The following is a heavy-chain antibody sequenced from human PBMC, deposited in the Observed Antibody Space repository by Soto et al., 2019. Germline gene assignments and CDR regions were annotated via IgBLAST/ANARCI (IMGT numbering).Heavy chain of an antibody. CDR1: GFSLSNARLG. Sequence: QVTLKESGPVLVKPTETLTLTCSVSGFSLSNARLGVTWIRQPPGKALEWLAHIFSNDEKSYSTSLKSRLTISTDTSKSQVVLTMTNMDPVDTATYYCARHGRGVGARPLDYWGQGTLVTVSS. D-gene: IGHD1-26*01. J-gene: IGHJ4*02. CDR2: IFSNDEK. CDR3: ARHGRGVGARPLDY. V-gene: IGHV2-26*01.